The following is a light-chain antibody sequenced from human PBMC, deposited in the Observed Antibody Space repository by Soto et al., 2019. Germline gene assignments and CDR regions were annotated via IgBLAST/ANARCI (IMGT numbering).Light chain of an antibody. CDR2: RAS. CDR3: QHYNFWPHS. V-gene: IGKV3-15*01. CDR1: QSVRDN. Sequence: EILLTQSTGALAVSPGEVATLSCRASQSVRDNLAWYQQKPGQAPRLLIYRASIRATGVPARFSGSGSGTEFTLTISGLQSEDVSIYFCQHYNFWPHSFGQGTKVDIK. J-gene: IGKJ2*01.